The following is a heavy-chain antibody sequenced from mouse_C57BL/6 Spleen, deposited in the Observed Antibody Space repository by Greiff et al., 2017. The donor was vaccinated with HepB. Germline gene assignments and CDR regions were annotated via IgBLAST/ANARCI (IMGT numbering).Heavy chain of an antibody. CDR1: GYTFTSYD. CDR3: ARDDYFDY. J-gene: IGHJ2*01. Sequence: VKLQQSGPELVKPGASVKLSCKASGYTFTSYDINWVKQRPGQGLEWIGWIYPRDGSTKYNEKFKGKATLTVDTSSGTAYMELHSLTSEDSAVYFCARDDYFDYWGQGTTLTVSS. CDR2: IYPRDGST. V-gene: IGHV1-85*01.